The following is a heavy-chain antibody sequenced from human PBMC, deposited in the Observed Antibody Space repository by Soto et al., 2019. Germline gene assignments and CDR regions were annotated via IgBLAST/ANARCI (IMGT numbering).Heavy chain of an antibody. Sequence: QVQLQESGPGLVKPSQTLPLTCTVSGDSITTGNYYWSRIRPRPGKGLMWIGYTFHTGSTHYNPSLQSRSLITIDTSANQSSLRLRSVTAADTAVYYCARHLYHYYDSSGHIDSWGQGTLVTVSS. CDR1: GDSITTGNYY. J-gene: IGHJ4*02. CDR2: TFHTGST. V-gene: IGHV4-31*03. D-gene: IGHD3-22*01. CDR3: ARHLYHYYDSSGHIDS.